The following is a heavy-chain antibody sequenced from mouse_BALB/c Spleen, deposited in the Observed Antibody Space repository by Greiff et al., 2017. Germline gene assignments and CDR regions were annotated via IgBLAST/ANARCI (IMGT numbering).Heavy chain of an antibody. V-gene: IGHV1-14*01. Sequence: EVQRVESGPELVKPGASVKMSCKASGYTFTSYVMHWVKQKPGQGLEWIGYINPYNDGTKYNEKFKGKATLTSDKSSSTAYMELSSLTSEDSAVYYCARKGRDDYDDYAMDYWGQGTSVTVSS. CDR3: ARKGRDDYDDYAMDY. CDR1: GYTFTSYV. D-gene: IGHD2-4*01. CDR2: INPYNDGT. J-gene: IGHJ4*01.